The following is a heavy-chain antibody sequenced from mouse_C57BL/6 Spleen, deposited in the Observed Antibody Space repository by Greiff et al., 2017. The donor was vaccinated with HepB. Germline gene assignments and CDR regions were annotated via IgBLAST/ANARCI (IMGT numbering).Heavy chain of an antibody. J-gene: IGHJ3*01. CDR2: IWSGGST. CDR3: ARGSRGFAY. CDR1: GFSLTSYG. V-gene: IGHV2-2*01. Sequence: VQGVESGPGLVQPSQSLSITCTVSGFSLTSYGVHWVRQSPGKGLEWLGVIWSGGSTAYNAAFISRLSISKDNSKSQVFFKMNSLQADDTAIYYCARGSRGFAYWGQGTLVTVSA.